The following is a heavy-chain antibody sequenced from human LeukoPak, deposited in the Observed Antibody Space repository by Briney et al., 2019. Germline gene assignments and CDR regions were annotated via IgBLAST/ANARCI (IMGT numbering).Heavy chain of an antibody. D-gene: IGHD3-22*01. CDR3: ARRVQYYYDSSGYPAAFDI. J-gene: IGHJ3*02. CDR1: GYSFTSHW. V-gene: IGHV5-51*01. CDR2: IYPGDSDT. Sequence: GESLKISCKGSGYSFTSHWIGWVRQMPGKGLEWMGIIYPGDSDTRYSPSFQGQVTISADKSISTAYLQWSSLKASDTAMYYCARRVQYYYDSSGYPAAFDIWGQGTMVTVSS.